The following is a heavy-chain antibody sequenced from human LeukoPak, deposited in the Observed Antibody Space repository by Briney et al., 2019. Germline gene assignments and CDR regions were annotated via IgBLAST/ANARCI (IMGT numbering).Heavy chain of an antibody. CDR3: ARVKVAAASDY. J-gene: IGHJ4*02. CDR2: MNPNSGNT. V-gene: IGHV1-8*03. Sequence: ASVKVSCKASGYTFTSYDINWVRQATGKGLEWMGWMNPNSGNTGYAQKFQGRVTITRNTSISTAYMELSSLRSEDTAVYYCARVKVAAASDYWGQGTLVTVSS. CDR1: GYTFTSYD. D-gene: IGHD6-13*01.